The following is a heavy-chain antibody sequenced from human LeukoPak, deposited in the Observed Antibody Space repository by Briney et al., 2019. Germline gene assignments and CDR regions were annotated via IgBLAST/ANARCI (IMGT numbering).Heavy chain of an antibody. V-gene: IGHV4-34*01. J-gene: IGHJ4*02. CDR3: ARVITRRVRGVIGTPTRFFDY. CDR2: INHSGST. Sequence: SETLSLTCAVYGGSFSGYYWSWIRQPPGKGLEWIGEINHSGSTNYNPSLKSRVTISVDTSKNQFSLKLSSVTAADTTVYYCARVITRRVRGVIGTPTRFFDYWGQGTLVTVSS. D-gene: IGHD3-10*01. CDR1: GGSFSGYY.